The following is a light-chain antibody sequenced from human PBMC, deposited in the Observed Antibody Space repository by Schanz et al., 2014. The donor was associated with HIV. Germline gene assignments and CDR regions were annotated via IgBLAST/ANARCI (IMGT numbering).Light chain of an antibody. CDR1: QSVRNN. Sequence: EIVMTQSPGTLSVSPGERATLSCRASQSVRNNIAWYQQKPGQAPRLLLHDASTRATVFSTRFRGSGSGTEFTLTISTLQSEDSADYYCQQRSNWPPITFGQGTRLEIK. V-gene: IGKV3-15*01. J-gene: IGKJ5*01. CDR3: QQRSNWPPIT. CDR2: DAS.